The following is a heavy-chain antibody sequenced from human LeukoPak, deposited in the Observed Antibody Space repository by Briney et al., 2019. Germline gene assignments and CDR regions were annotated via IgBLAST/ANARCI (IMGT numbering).Heavy chain of an antibody. Sequence: GGSLTLSCAASGFTFSDHYMDWLRQARGKGLMWVGRIRYKANSYTPEYPESVKGSFTISRDDAKNSLCLQINSLKTEYTVVYYCTRGESSSSKYPFDYWGQGNLVTVSS. V-gene: IGHV3-72*01. CDR2: IRYKANSYTP. CDR1: GFTFSDHY. D-gene: IGHD6-13*01. CDR3: TRGESSSSKYPFDY. J-gene: IGHJ4*02.